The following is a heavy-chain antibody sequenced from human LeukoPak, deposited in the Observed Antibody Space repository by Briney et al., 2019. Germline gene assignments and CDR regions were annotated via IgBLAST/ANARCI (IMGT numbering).Heavy chain of an antibody. V-gene: IGHV4-34*01. CDR2: INHRGST. CDR3: ARGAPDGSGSFPFDY. J-gene: IGHJ4*02. D-gene: IGHD3-10*01. Sequence: PSETLSLTCAVYGGSFSGYYWSWIRQPPGKGLEWIGEINHRGSTKYNPSLKSRVTISVVTSKNQFSLKLSSVTAADTAVYYCARGAPDGSGSFPFDYWGQGTLATVSS. CDR1: GGSFSGYY.